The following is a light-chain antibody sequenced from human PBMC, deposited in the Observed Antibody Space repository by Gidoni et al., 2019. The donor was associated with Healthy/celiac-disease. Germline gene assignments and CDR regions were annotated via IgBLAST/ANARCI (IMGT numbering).Light chain of an antibody. J-gene: IGKJ2*01. Sequence: EIVLTQSPGTLSLSPGDSATLSCRASQSVSSSYLAWYQQKPGQAPRLLIYGASSRATGIPDRFSGSGSGTDFTLTISRLEPEDFAVYYCQQYGSSPGMYTFGQGTKLEIK. V-gene: IGKV3-20*01. CDR1: QSVSSSY. CDR3: QQYGSSPGMYT. CDR2: GAS.